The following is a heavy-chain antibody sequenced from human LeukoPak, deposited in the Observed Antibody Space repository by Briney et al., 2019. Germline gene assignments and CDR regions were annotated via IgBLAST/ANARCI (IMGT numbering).Heavy chain of an antibody. V-gene: IGHV3-74*01. CDR2: INSDGSST. J-gene: IGHJ4*02. CDR1: GFTFSTYW. D-gene: IGHD3-22*01. CDR3: ARDLFYDSSGFYASDY. Sequence: GGSLRLSCAASGFTFSTYWMHWVRQAPGKGLVWASRINSDGSSTVYADSVKGRFTISRDNAKNTLYLQMNSLRAEDTAVYYCARDLFYDSSGFYASDYWGQGTLVTVSS.